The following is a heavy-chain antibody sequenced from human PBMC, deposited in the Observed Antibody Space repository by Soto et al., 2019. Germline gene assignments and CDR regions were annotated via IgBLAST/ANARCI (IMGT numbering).Heavy chain of an antibody. V-gene: IGHV3-23*01. D-gene: IGHD3-9*01. CDR1: GFTFSSYA. CDR2: ISGSGGST. CDR3: AKDHVLRYFDWLHRVSAFDY. Sequence: HPGGSLRLSCAAAGFTFSSYAMSWVRQAPGKGLEWVSAISGSGGSTYYADSVKGRFTISRDNSKNTLYLQMNSLRAEDTAVYYCAKDHVLRYFDWLHRVSAFDYWGQGT. J-gene: IGHJ4*02.